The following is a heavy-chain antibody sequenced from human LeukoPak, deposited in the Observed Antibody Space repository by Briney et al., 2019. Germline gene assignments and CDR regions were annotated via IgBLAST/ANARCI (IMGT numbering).Heavy chain of an antibody. V-gene: IGHV4-61*05. CDR2: IYYSGST. Sequence: PSETLSLTCTVSGGSISSSSYYWGWIRQPPGKGLEWIGYIYYSGSTNYNPSLKSRVTISVDTSKNQFSLKLSSVTAADTAVYFCANTYYDSCRYDFWGQGTLVTVSS. CDR1: GGSISSSSYY. J-gene: IGHJ4*02. D-gene: IGHD3-22*01. CDR3: ANTYYDSCRYDF.